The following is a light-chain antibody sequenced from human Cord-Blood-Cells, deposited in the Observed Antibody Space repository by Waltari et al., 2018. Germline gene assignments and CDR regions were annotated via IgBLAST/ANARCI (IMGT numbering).Light chain of an antibody. Sequence: SYELTQPPSVSVSPGQTASITCSGDKLGDKYACWYQQKPGQSPVLVIYQDSKRPSGSTGRFSGSNSGNTATLTVSGTQAMDEADYYCQAWDSSTVVFGGGTKLTVL. J-gene: IGLJ2*01. CDR3: QAWDSSTVV. CDR1: KLGDKY. CDR2: QDS. V-gene: IGLV3-1*01.